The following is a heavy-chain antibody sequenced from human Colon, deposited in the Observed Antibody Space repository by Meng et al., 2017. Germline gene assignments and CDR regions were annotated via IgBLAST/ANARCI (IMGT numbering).Heavy chain of an antibody. D-gene: IGHD6-19*01. Sequence: QVPLVQSGAEVKKPGSWVKVSCKASGDTFTSHGISWVRQAPGQGLEWMGGIIPIVGKANYAQHFQGRVTITADKSTSTAYMELNSLRSEDTAMYYCARVGFDSSAFYFDFWGQGTLVTVSS. J-gene: IGHJ4*02. CDR1: GDTFTSHG. V-gene: IGHV1-69*06. CDR3: ARVGFDSSAFYFDF. CDR2: IIPIVGKA.